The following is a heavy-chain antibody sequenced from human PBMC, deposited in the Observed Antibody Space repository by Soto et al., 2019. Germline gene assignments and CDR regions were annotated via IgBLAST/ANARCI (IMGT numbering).Heavy chain of an antibody. D-gene: IGHD2-15*01. CDR3: AKDGGDIVVVVAAEYFDY. CDR2: ISYDGSNK. V-gene: IGHV3-30*18. J-gene: IGHJ4*02. Sequence: VAVISYDGSNKYYADSVKGRFTISRDNSKNTLYLQMNSLRAEDTAVYYCAKDGGDIVVVVAAEYFDYWGQGTLVTVSS.